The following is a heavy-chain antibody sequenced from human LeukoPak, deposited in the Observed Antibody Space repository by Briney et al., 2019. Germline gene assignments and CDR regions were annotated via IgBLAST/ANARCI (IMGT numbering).Heavy chain of an antibody. J-gene: IGHJ5*02. CDR1: GFTFTSHW. Sequence: GGSLRLSCGASGFTFTSHWMSWVRQAPGKGLEWVADIKQDGNEKYYVESVKGRFIISRDNAKNSLYLQMNSLRAEDTAVYYCARGFYDGVNWFDPWGQGTLVTVSS. CDR2: IKQDGNEK. V-gene: IGHV3-7*01. D-gene: IGHD5/OR15-5a*01. CDR3: ARGFYDGVNWFDP.